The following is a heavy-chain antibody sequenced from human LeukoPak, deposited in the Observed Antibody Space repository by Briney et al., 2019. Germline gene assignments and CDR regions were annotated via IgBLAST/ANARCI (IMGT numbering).Heavy chain of an antibody. CDR2: ISGYNGNT. CDR1: GYTFTSYG. D-gene: IGHD1-26*01. Sequence: ASVKVSCKASGYTFTSYGISWVRQAPGQGLEWMGWISGYNGNTKFAQNFQGRVTMTTDTSTTMAYMELRSLRSDDTAVYYCARGRGYSGSYYFDYWGQGTLVTVSS. CDR3: ARGRGYSGSYYFDY. V-gene: IGHV1-18*01. J-gene: IGHJ4*02.